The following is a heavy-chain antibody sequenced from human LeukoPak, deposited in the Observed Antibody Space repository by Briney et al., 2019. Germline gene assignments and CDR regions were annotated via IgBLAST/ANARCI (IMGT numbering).Heavy chain of an antibody. V-gene: IGHV4-39*07. CDR1: GGSISSSSYY. CDR3: ARCATSNWFDP. CDR2: IYHSGST. D-gene: IGHD4-11*01. J-gene: IGHJ5*02. Sequence: SQTLSLTCTVSGGSISSSSYYWGWIRQPPGKGLEWIGSIYHSGSTYYNPSLKSRVTISVDTSKNQFSLKLSSVTAADTAVYYCARCATSNWFDPWGQGTLVTVSS.